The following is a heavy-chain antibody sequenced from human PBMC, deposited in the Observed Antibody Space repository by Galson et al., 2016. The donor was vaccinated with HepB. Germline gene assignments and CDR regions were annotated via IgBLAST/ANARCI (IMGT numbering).Heavy chain of an antibody. Sequence: TLSLTCTVSGGSISSGHYYWSWIRQHPEKGLEWVGYIYHSGSTSYNPSLRSRITISIDTSKNQFSLRLSSVTAADTAVYYCARAVDDYSDFDHFDFWGQGTLVTVSS. V-gene: IGHV4-31*03. CDR1: GGSISSGHYY. CDR3: ARAVDDYSDFDHFDF. CDR2: IYHSGST. D-gene: IGHD4-11*01. J-gene: IGHJ4*02.